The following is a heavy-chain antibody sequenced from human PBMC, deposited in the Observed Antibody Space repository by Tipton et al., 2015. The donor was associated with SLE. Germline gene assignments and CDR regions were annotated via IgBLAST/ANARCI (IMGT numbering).Heavy chain of an antibody. V-gene: IGHV4-34*01. J-gene: IGHJ3*01. CDR2: INHSGST. CDR1: GGSFSGYY. D-gene: IGHD3-10*01. Sequence: TLSLTCAVYGGSFSGYYWSWIRQPPGKGLEWIGEINHSGSTNYNPSLKSRVTISVDTSKNQFSLKLGSVTAADTAVYYCARVYVLLSWGQGTMVTVSS. CDR3: ARVYVLLS.